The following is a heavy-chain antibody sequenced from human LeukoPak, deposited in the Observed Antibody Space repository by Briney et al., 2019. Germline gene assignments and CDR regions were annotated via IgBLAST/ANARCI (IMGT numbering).Heavy chain of an antibody. Sequence: GGSLRLSCAASGFTFSSYGMHWVRQAPGEGLEWVAFIRYDGSNKYYADSVKGRFNISRDNSKNTLYLQMNSLRAGDTAVYYCARDKQVGATYFDYWGQGTLVTVSS. D-gene: IGHD1-26*01. CDR1: GFTFSSYG. J-gene: IGHJ4*02. CDR2: IRYDGSNK. CDR3: ARDKQVGATYFDY. V-gene: IGHV3-30*02.